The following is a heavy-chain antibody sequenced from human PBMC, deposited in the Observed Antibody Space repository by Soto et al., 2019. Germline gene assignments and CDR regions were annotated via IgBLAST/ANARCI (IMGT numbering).Heavy chain of an antibody. Sequence: PSETLSLTFTVSGGSISSCGYYWSWIRQHPGKGLEWIGYIYYSGSTYYNPSLKSRVTISVDTSKNQFSLKLSSVTAADTAVYYCAGSGRWLVLGYWGQGTLVTVSS. D-gene: IGHD6-19*01. V-gene: IGHV4-31*03. CDR1: GGSISSCGYY. CDR3: AGSGRWLVLGY. J-gene: IGHJ4*02. CDR2: IYYSGST.